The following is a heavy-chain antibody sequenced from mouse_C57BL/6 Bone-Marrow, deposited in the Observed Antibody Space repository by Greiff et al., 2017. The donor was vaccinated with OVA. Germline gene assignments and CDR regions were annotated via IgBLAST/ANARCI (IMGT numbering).Heavy chain of an antibody. CDR3: ARGYGSRRGHYFDY. D-gene: IGHD1-1*01. CDR1: GYTFTSYW. Sequence: VQLQQPGAELVKPGASVKLSCKASGYTFTSYWMHWVKQRPGQGLEWIGMIHPNSGSTNYNEKFKSKATLTVDKSSSTAYMQLSSLTSEDSAVYYCARGYGSRRGHYFDYWGQGTTLTVSS. J-gene: IGHJ2*01. V-gene: IGHV1-64*01. CDR2: IHPNSGST.